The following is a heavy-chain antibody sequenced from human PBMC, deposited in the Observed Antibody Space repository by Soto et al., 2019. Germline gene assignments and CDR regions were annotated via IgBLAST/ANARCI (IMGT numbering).Heavy chain of an antibody. D-gene: IGHD2-15*01. Sequence: GGALRLSCAASGFTFSSYSMNWVRQAPGKGLEWVSSISSNSSYIYYADSVKGRFTISRDNAKNSLYLKMNSLRAEDGAVYYCARDPDICWGVFYYYAMGVCGQATKVTAS. CDR1: GFTFSSYS. CDR2: ISSNSSYI. CDR3: ARDPDICWGVFYYYAMGV. J-gene: IGHJ6*02. V-gene: IGHV3-21*01.